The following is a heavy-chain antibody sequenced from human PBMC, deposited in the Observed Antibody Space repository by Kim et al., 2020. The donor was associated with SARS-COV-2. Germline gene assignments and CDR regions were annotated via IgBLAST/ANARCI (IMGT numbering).Heavy chain of an antibody. J-gene: IGHJ3*02. V-gene: IGHV4-39*01. CDR3: ARQRATGDAFDI. Sequence: SETLSLTCTVSGDSISRNNYYWGWIRQPPGKGLEWIGSIYYSGSTYYNPSLRSRVIISVDTSKNQFSLNLNSVTAADTAMYYCARQRATGDAFDIWGQGTMVTVSS. D-gene: IGHD1-1*01. CDR2: IYYSGST. CDR1: GDSISRNNYY.